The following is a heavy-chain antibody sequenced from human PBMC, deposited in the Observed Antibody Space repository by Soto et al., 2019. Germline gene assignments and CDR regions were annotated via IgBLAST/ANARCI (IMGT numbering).Heavy chain of an antibody. CDR1: GGSISNYY. V-gene: IGHV4-4*07. CDR3: ARSIAAAGWGFDY. D-gene: IGHD6-13*01. Sequence: PSETLSLTCTVSGGSISNYYWNWIRQPAGKGLEWIGRIYTSGSTNYNPSLKSRVTMSVGTSKNQFSLKLSSVTAADTAVYYCARSIAAAGWGFDYWGQGTLVTVSS. CDR2: IYTSGST. J-gene: IGHJ4*02.